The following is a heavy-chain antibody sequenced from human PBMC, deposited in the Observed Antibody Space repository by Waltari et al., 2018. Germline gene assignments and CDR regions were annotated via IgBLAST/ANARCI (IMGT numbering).Heavy chain of an antibody. D-gene: IGHD3-10*01. CDR1: GFTFSSYS. CDR3: ARDYFDAFDI. V-gene: IGHV3-48*04. CDR2: ISSSSSTI. J-gene: IGHJ3*02. Sequence: EVQLVESGGGLVQPGGSLRLSCAASGFTFSSYSMNWVRQAPGKGLEWVSYISSSSSTIYYADSVKGRFTISRDNAKNSLYLQMNSLRAEDTAVYYCARDYFDAFDIWGQGTMVIVSS.